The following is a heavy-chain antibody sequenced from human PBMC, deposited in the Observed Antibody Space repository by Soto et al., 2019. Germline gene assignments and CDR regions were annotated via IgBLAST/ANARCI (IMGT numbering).Heavy chain of an antibody. J-gene: IGHJ4*02. D-gene: IGHD3-10*01. Sequence: ASVKVSCKASGGTFSSYAISWVRQAPGQGLEWMGGIIPIFGTANYAKKFQGRVTITADESTSTAYMELSSLRSEDTAVYYCAFRLTPGSLDYWGQGTLVTVSS. CDR2: IIPIFGTA. V-gene: IGHV1-69*13. CDR3: AFRLTPGSLDY. CDR1: GGTFSSYA.